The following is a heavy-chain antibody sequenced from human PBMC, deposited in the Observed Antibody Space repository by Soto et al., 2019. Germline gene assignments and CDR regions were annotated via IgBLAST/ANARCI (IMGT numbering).Heavy chain of an antibody. V-gene: IGHV5-51*01. D-gene: IGHD6-13*01. CDR3: ARHSGVAEDGTD. Sequence: PGESLKISCKGSGYSFTTNWIGWVRQMPGKGLEWMEVIYPGDSDTRYSPSFQGQVAISADKSINTAYLQWSSLKASDTAMYYCARHSGVAEDGTDWGQGTLVTVSS. CDR2: IYPGDSDT. CDR1: GYSFTTNW. J-gene: IGHJ1*01.